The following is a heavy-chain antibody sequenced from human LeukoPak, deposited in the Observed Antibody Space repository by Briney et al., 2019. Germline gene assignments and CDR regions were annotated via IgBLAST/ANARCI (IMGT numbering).Heavy chain of an antibody. J-gene: IGHJ3*02. CDR2: IYYSGST. CDR3: TRGDDYGDYPDAFDI. D-gene: IGHD4-17*01. CDR1: GGSISSSNYW. Sequence: SETLSLTCTVSGGSISSSNYWWGWIRQPPGKGLEWIGYIYYSGSTNYNPSLKSRVTISIDTSKSQFSLKLSSVTAADTAVYYCTRGDDYGDYPDAFDIWGQGTLVTVSS. V-gene: IGHV4-61*05.